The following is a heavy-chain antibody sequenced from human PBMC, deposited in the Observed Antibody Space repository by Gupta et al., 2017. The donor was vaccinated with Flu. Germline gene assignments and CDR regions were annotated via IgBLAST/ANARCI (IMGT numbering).Heavy chain of an antibody. Sequence: QVQLVQSGAEVKKPGASVKVSCKASGYTFTSYSMHWVRQAPGQGLEWMGIINPSGGSTSYAQKFQGRVTMTRDTSTSTVYMELSSLRSEDTAVYYCARDIAVAGTYWYYGMDVWGQRTTVTVSS. V-gene: IGHV1-46*01. CDR2: INPSGGST. CDR1: GYTFTSYS. D-gene: IGHD6-19*01. J-gene: IGHJ6*02. CDR3: ARDIAVAGTYWYYGMDV.